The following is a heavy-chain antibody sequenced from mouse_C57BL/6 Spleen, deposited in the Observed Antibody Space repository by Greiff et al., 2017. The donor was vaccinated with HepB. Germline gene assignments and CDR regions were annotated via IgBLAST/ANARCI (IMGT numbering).Heavy chain of an antibody. CDR1: GFTFSSYA. V-gene: IGHV5-4*01. J-gene: IGHJ2*01. CDR2: ISDGGSYT. CDR3: ARDGVYLPYFDY. Sequence: EVMLVESGGGLVKPGGSLKLSCAASGFTFSSYAMSWVRQTPEKRLEWVATISDGGSYTYYPDNVKGRFTISRDNAKNNLYLQMSHRKSADTAMYYCARDGVYLPYFDYWGQGTTLTVSS. D-gene: IGHD5-5*01.